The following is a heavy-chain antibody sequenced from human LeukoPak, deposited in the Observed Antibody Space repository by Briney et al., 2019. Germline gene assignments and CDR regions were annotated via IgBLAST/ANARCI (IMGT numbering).Heavy chain of an antibody. V-gene: IGHV3-30-3*01. CDR3: ARDPRGALSPWYFDY. D-gene: IGHD3-16*02. J-gene: IGHJ4*02. Sequence: GGSLRLSCAASGFTFSSYAMHWVRQAPGKGLEWVAVISYDGSNKYYADSVKGRFTISRDNSKNTLYLQMNSLRAEDTAVYYCARDPRGALSPWYFDYWGQGTLVTVSS. CDR1: GFTFSSYA. CDR2: ISYDGSNK.